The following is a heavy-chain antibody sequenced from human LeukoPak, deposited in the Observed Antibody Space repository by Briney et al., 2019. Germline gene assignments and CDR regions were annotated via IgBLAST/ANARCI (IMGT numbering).Heavy chain of an antibody. CDR3: AIDSSGYYSRGYFDY. V-gene: IGHV1-69*01. J-gene: IGHJ4*02. CDR1: GGTFSSYA. Sequence: SVKVSCKASGGTFSSYAISWVRQAPGQGLEWMGGIIPIFGTANYAQKFQGRVTITADESTSTAYMELSSLRSEDAAVYYCAIDSSGYYSRGYFDYWGQGTLVTVSS. CDR2: IIPIFGTA. D-gene: IGHD3-22*01.